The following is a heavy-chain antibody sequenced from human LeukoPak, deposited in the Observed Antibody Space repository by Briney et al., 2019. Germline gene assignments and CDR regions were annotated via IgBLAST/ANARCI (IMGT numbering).Heavy chain of an antibody. Sequence: GGSLRLSCAASGFTFSTYWMHWVRQAPGKGLVWLSRISSDGSSTNYADSVKGRFTISRDNAKNTLYLQMKTLRAEDTAVYYCAKDPSDLGGSGSYNYFDCWGQGTLVTVSS. D-gene: IGHD3-10*01. CDR3: AKDPSDLGGSGSYNYFDC. J-gene: IGHJ4*02. V-gene: IGHV3-74*01. CDR1: GFTFSTYW. CDR2: ISSDGSST.